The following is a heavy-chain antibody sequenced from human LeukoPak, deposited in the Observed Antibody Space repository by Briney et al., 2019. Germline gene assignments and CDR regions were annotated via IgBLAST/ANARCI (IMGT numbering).Heavy chain of an antibody. J-gene: IGHJ6*03. CDR3: ARDVDDDYYLDV. D-gene: IGHD2-15*01. Sequence: PETLSLTCTVSGGSISNYYWSWIRQSPGKGLEWIGYINYSGITTYNPSLKSRVTISVDTSKNQFSLRLTSVTAADTAVYYCARDVDDDYYLDVWGKGTTVTVSS. V-gene: IGHV4-59*01. CDR1: GGSISNYY. CDR2: INYSGIT.